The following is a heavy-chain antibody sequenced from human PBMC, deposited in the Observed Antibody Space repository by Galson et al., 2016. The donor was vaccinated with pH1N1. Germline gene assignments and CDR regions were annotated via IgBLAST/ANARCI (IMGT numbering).Heavy chain of an antibody. J-gene: IGHJ6*02. V-gene: IGHV3-9*01. D-gene: IGHD1-26*01. Sequence: SLRLSCAASGFTFDDYAMHWVRQAPGKGLEWVSGISWNSGSIDYADSVKGRFTISRDNAKNSLYLQINSLRAEDTALYYCAKDRSYYRNAMDVWGQGTTVTVSS. CDR2: ISWNSGSI. CDR3: AKDRSYYRNAMDV. CDR1: GFTFDDYA.